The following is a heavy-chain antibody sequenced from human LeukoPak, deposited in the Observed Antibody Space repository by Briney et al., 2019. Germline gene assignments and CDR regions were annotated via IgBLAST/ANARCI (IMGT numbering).Heavy chain of an antibody. V-gene: IGHV1-69*13. D-gene: IGHD3-22*01. CDR1: GGTFSSYA. J-gene: IGHJ4*02. CDR2: IIPIFGTV. CDR3: ARGTVGGHYYDSSGYEPNDS. Sequence: GASVKVSCKASGGTFSSYAISWVRQAPGQGLEWMGGIIPIFGTVNYAQKFQGRVTITADESTSTAYMGLSSLRSEDTAVYYCARGTVGGHYYDSSGYEPNDSWGQGTLVTVSS.